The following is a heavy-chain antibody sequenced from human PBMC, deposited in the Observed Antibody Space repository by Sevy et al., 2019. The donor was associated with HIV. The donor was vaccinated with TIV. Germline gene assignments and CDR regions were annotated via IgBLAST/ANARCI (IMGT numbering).Heavy chain of an antibody. CDR1: GFTFSSHA. CDR2: ISDSGTTT. V-gene: IGHV3-23*01. Sequence: GGSLRLSCAASGFTFSSHAMSWVRQAPGKGLEWVSAISDSGTTTYYEDSVKGRFTISRDNSKNTLYLQMDGLRAEDTAIYYCARAFTGGYQQPFDYWGHGTLVTVSS. J-gene: IGHJ4*01. D-gene: IGHD1-26*01. CDR3: ARAFTGGYQQPFDY.